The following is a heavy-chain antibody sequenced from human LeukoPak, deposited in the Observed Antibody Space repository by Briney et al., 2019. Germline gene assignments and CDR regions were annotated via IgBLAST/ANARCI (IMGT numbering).Heavy chain of an antibody. V-gene: IGHV3-21*01. CDR3: ARDRAEKAAAGKGSVRDYYYYYMDA. J-gene: IGHJ6*03. CDR2: ISSSRSYI. Sequence: GQSLTLSCPVSGFSFSSYSMNWVRPAPGEGLEWVSSISSSRSYINYADSVEGRFTPHRDHGKNSLYLQMNSLRAEDTAVYYCARDRAEKAAAGKGSVRDYYYYYMDAWGKGPTVTVSS. D-gene: IGHD6-13*01. CDR1: GFSFSSYS.